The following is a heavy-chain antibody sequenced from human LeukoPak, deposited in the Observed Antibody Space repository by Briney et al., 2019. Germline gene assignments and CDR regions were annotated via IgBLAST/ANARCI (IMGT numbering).Heavy chain of an antibody. CDR2: IYYSGST. D-gene: IGHD3-3*01. CDR3: ARSPVDFWSGYTIDY. J-gene: IGHJ4*02. V-gene: IGHV4-31*03. CDR1: GGSISSGGYY. Sequence: SETLSLTCTVSGGSISSGGYYWSWICQHPGKGLEWIGYIYYSGSTYYNPSLKSRVTISVDTSKNQFSLKLSSVTAADTAVYYCARSPVDFWSGYTIDYWGQGTLVTVSS.